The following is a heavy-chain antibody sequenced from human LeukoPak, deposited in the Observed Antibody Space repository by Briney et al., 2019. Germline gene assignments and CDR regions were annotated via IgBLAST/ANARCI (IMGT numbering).Heavy chain of an antibody. D-gene: IGHD6-13*01. CDR3: ARDSGWWRFDF. CDR2: IKEDGSEK. Sequence: GGSLRLSCAASGLNFSSRWMNWVRQAPGQGLEWVASIKEDGSEKHYVDSVKGRFTISRDNGKNSLYLQMNSLRAEDTAVYYCARDSGWWRFDFWGQGTLVTVSS. V-gene: IGHV3-7*03. J-gene: IGHJ4*02. CDR1: GLNFSSRW.